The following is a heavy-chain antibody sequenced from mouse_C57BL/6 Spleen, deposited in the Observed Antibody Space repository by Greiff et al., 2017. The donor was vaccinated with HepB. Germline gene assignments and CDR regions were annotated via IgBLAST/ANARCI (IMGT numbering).Heavy chain of an antibody. D-gene: IGHD1-2*01. Sequence: QVQLQQSGPELVKPGASVKISCKASGYAFSSSWMNWVKQRPGKGLEWIGRIYPGDGDTNDNGKFKGKSTLTADKSSSTAYMQLSSLTSEDSAVYFCARFTTALDYWGQGTTLTVSS. V-gene: IGHV1-82*01. CDR1: GYAFSSSW. CDR3: ARFTTALDY. J-gene: IGHJ2*01. CDR2: IYPGDGDT.